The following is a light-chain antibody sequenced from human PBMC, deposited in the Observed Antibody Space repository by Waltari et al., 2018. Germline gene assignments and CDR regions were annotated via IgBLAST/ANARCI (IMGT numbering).Light chain of an antibody. J-gene: IGKJ4*01. CDR2: TSS. Sequence: DIQMTQSPSSLSASVGDSVTITCRASQSISNFLNWYQQKPGKAPRLLIYTSSTLQVGVPARFNGSGSGTDFTLTISSLLPEDFATYYCQQSYSSLSTFGGGTKVEIK. CDR3: QQSYSSLST. V-gene: IGKV1-39*01. CDR1: QSISNF.